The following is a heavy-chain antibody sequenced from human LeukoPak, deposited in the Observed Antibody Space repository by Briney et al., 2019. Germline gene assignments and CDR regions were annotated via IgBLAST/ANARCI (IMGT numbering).Heavy chain of an antibody. CDR2: IYYSGST. V-gene: IGHV4-59*01. D-gene: IGHD3-9*01. J-gene: IGHJ4*02. CDR3: AREAYDILTGYSYYFDY. CDR1: GGSISSYY. Sequence: PSETLSLSCTVSGGSISSYYWSWISQPPGKGLEWIWYIYYSGSTNYSPSLKNRVTISVDTSKNQFSLKLSSVTAADTAVYYCAREAYDILTGYSYYFDYWGQGTLVTVSS.